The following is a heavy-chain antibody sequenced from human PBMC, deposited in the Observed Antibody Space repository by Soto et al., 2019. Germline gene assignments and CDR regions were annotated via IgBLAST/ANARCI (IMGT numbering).Heavy chain of an antibody. CDR3: ARVVVRDYSLDY. CDR2: ISSSGSTI. J-gene: IGHJ4*02. Sequence: PGGSLRLSCAASGFTFIDYYMSWSRQAPGKGLEWVSYISSSGSTIYYADSVKGRFTISRDNAKNSLYLQMNSLRAEDTAVYYCARVVVRDYSLDYWGQGTLVTVSS. CDR1: GFTFIDYY. D-gene: IGHD3-10*01. V-gene: IGHV3-11*01.